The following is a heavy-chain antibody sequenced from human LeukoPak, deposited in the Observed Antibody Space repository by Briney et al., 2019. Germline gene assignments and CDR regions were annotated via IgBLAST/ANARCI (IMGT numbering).Heavy chain of an antibody. D-gene: IGHD3-3*01. Sequence: GGSLRLSCAASGFTFSGSAMHWVRQASGKGLEWVGRIRSKANSYATAYAASVKGRFTISRDDSKNTAYLRMNSLKTEDTAVYYCTRTIFGVVLFDYWGQGTLVTVSS. CDR2: IRSKANSYAT. CDR1: GFTFSGSA. J-gene: IGHJ4*02. V-gene: IGHV3-73*01. CDR3: TRTIFGVVLFDY.